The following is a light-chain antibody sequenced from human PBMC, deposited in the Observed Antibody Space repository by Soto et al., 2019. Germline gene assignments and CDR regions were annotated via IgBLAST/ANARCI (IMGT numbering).Light chain of an antibody. CDR2: DVS. V-gene: IGLV2-14*01. CDR3: FSYTSSRARV. Sequence: QYVLTQPASVSGSPGQSITISCTGTRSDVGGYNYVSWYQQNPGKAPKLIIYDVSHRPSGVSNRFFGSKSGNTASLTISGLQAEDEADYYCFSYTSSRARVFGGGTQLTVL. CDR1: RSDVGGYNY. J-gene: IGLJ3*02.